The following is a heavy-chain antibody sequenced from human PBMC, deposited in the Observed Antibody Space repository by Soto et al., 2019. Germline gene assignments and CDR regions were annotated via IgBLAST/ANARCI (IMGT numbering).Heavy chain of an antibody. D-gene: IGHD3-3*01. CDR3: ARAVFGVVNIPIDY. V-gene: IGHV1-69*13. Sequence: SVKVSCKASGGTFSSYAISWVRQAPGQGLEWMGGIIPIFGTANYAQKFQGRVTITADASTSTVYMELSSLRSEDTAVYYCARAVFGVVNIPIDYWGQGTLVTVSS. CDR1: GGTFSSYA. J-gene: IGHJ4*02. CDR2: IIPIFGTA.